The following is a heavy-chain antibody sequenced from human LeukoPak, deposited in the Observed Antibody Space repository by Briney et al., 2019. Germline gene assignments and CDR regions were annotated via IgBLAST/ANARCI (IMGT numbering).Heavy chain of an antibody. V-gene: IGHV4-59*08. CDR1: GGSISIYY. D-gene: IGHD2-15*01. CDR3: AGEDIVVVQAFDI. J-gene: IGHJ3*02. Sequence: SETLSLTCTVSGGSISIYYWSWIRQPPGKGLEWIGYIDHSGSANYNPSLKSRVTISVDTSKNQFSLKLSSVTAADTAVYYCAGEDIVVVQAFDIWGQGTMVTVSS. CDR2: IDHSGSA.